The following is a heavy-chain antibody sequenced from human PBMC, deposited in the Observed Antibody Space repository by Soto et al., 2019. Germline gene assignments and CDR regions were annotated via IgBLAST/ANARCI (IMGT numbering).Heavy chain of an antibody. CDR1: GYTFTSYA. J-gene: IGHJ4*02. V-gene: IGHV1-3*01. D-gene: IGHD5-12*01. Sequence: ASVKVSCKASGYTFTSYAMHWVRQAPGQRLEWMGWINAGNGNTKYSQKFQGRVTITRDTSASTAYMELSSLRSEDTAVYYCAFRGVATIYFDYWGQGTLVTVSS. CDR3: AFRGVATIYFDY. CDR2: INAGNGNT.